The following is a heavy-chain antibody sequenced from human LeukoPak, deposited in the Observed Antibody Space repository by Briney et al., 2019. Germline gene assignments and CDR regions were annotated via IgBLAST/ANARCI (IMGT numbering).Heavy chain of an antibody. D-gene: IGHD3-10*01. Sequence: PGGSLRLSCAASGFTFSSYSMNWVRQAPGKGLEWVSSISSSSSYIYYADSVKGRFTISRDNAKNSLYLQMNSLRAEDTAVYYCAGEDSYYYGSGSYPFDYWGQGTLVTVSS. CDR1: GFTFSSYS. V-gene: IGHV3-21*01. CDR2: ISSSSSYI. CDR3: AGEDSYYYGSGSYPFDY. J-gene: IGHJ4*02.